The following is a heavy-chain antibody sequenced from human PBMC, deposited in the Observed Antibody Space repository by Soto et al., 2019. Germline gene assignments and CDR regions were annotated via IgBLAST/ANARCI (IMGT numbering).Heavy chain of an antibody. J-gene: IGHJ4*02. D-gene: IGHD3-3*01. CDR2: IVIGSGST. CDR3: AFWSGYYHPRPFDY. CDR1: GFTFSTSA. Sequence: ASVKVSCKASGFTFSTSAVQWVRQARGQRLEWIGWIVIGSGSTNYAQKFQERVTITRDMSTSTAYMELSSLRSEDTAVYYCAFWSGYYHPRPFDYWGQGTLVTVSS. V-gene: IGHV1-58*01.